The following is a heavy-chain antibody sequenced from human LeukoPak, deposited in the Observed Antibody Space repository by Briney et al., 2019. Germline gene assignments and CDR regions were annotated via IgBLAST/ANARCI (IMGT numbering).Heavy chain of an antibody. CDR1: VDSVSSKSVS. CDR3: VRDFNWAFDY. CDR2: TRYRSTWNT. J-gene: IGHJ4*02. D-gene: IGHD7-27*01. Sequence: SQTLSLTCAISVDSVSSKSVSWNWVRQSPSRGLEYLGRTRYRSTWNTFYSLSVQGRITINPDTSRNQVSLRLNSVTPEDTALYYCVRDFNWAFDYWGQGTLVTVSS. V-gene: IGHV6-1*01.